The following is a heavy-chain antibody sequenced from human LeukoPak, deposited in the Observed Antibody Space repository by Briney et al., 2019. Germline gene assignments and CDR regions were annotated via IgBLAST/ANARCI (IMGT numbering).Heavy chain of an antibody. J-gene: IGHJ6*02. Sequence: GASVNVSCKASGYTFTDYYMHWVRQAPGQGLEWMGRINPNSGGTNYAQKFQGRVTMTRDTSISTAYMELSRLRSDDTAVYYCARDLSITMASGEGRGYYYGMDVWGQGTTVTVSS. D-gene: IGHD3-10*01. CDR2: INPNSGGT. CDR1: GYTFTDYY. V-gene: IGHV1-2*06. CDR3: ARDLSITMASGEGRGYYYGMDV.